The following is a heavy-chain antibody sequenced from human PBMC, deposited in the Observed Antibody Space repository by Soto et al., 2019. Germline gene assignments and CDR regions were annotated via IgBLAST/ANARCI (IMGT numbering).Heavy chain of an antibody. CDR3: AHRQRPDCSSTSCSNCFDP. Sequence: SGPTLVNPTQTLRLTGTFSGFSLSNSGVGVGWIRQPPGKALEWLALIYWNDDKRYSPSLKSRLTITKDTSKNQVVLTMTNMDPVDTATYYCAHRQRPDCSSTSCSNCFDPWGHGTLVTVSS. V-gene: IGHV2-5*01. CDR1: GFSLSNSGVG. D-gene: IGHD2-2*01. CDR2: IYWNDDK. J-gene: IGHJ5*02.